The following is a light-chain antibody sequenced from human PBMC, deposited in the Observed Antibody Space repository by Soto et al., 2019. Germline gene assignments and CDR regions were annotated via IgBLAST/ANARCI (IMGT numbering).Light chain of an antibody. V-gene: IGLV4-60*03. J-gene: IGLJ3*02. CDR3: EAWDMNTRL. Sequence: QLVLTQSASASASLGSSVKLTCTLSSGHSSNVIAWHQQQPGKAPRYLMKLEGSGSYTKGSGVPDRFSGSSSGADRYLTISTLQSEDEAGYYCEAWDMNTRLFGGGTKVTVL. CDR1: SGHSSNV. CDR2: LEGSGSY.